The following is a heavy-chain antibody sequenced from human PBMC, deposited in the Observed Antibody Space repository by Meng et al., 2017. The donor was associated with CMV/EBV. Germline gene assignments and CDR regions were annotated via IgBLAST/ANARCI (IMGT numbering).Heavy chain of an antibody. J-gene: IGHJ4*02. CDR1: GGSFSGYD. Sequence: QVQLQQWGAGLFKPSGTPSLTCAVYGGSFSGYDWSWIRQPPGKGLEWIGEINHSGSTNYNPSLKSRVTISVDTSKNQFSLKLSSVTAADTAVYYCARGGIAAAGPFDYWGQGTLVTVSS. D-gene: IGHD6-13*01. V-gene: IGHV4-34*01. CDR3: ARGGIAAAGPFDY. CDR2: INHSGST.